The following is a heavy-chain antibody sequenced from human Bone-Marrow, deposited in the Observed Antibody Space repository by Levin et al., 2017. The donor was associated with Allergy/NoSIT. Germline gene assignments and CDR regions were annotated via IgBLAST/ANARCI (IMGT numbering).Heavy chain of an antibody. Sequence: LAGGSLRLSCVASGFTFSHYRMHWVRQAPGKGLMWVARLNSDETSATYADSVKGRSTISRDHANNTLYLQMNSLRAEDTAVYYCARPAYHYGMDVWGQGTTVTVSS. CDR2: LNSDETSA. CDR1: GFTFSHYR. J-gene: IGHJ6*02. CDR3: ARPAYHYGMDV. V-gene: IGHV3-74*01. D-gene: IGHD3-10*01.